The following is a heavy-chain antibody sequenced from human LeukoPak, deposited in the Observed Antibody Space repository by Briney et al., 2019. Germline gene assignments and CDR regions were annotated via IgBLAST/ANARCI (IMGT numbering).Heavy chain of an antibody. J-gene: IGHJ4*02. V-gene: IGHV3-23*01. D-gene: IGHD3-9*01. CDR3: AKDLRRYFGWISHFDY. CDR1: GFTFSSYA. CDR2: ISGSGGST. Sequence: GGSLRLSCAASGFTFSSYAMSWVRQAPGKGLKWVSAISGSGGSTYYADSVKGRFTISRDNSKNTLYLQMNSLRAEDTAVYYCAKDLRRYFGWISHFDYWGQGTLVTVSS.